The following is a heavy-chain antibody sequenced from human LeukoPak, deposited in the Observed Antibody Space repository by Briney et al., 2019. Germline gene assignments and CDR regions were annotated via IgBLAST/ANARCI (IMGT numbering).Heavy chain of an antibody. CDR1: GFTFSSYA. CDR2: ISGSGGST. J-gene: IGHJ4*02. V-gene: IGHV3-23*01. D-gene: IGHD4-17*01. CDR3: AKDRGRVTTTPYDY. Sequence: AGGSLRLPCAASGFTFSSYAMSWVRQAPGKGLEWVSAISGSGGSTYYADSVKGRFTISRDNSKNTLYLQMDSLRAEDTAVYYCAKDRGRVTTTPYDYWGQGTLVTVSS.